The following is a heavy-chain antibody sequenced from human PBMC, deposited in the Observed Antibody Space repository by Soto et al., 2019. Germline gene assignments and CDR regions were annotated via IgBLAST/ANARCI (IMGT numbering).Heavy chain of an antibody. Sequence: ASVKVSCKASGYTFTSYYMHWVRQAPGQGLEWMGIINPSGGSTSYAQKFQGRVTMTRDTSTSTVYMELSSLRSEDTAVYYCARDGSSSYYYYYGMDVWAQGTTVTVSS. CDR2: INPSGGST. J-gene: IGHJ6*02. V-gene: IGHV1-46*01. CDR3: ARDGSSSYYYYYGMDV. CDR1: GYTFTSYY. D-gene: IGHD6-6*01.